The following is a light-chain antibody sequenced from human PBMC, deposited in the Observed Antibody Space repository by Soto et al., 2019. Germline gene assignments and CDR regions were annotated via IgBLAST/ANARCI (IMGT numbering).Light chain of an antibody. CDR3: SSYTSSSTVV. Sequence: QSALTQHASVSGSPGRSITISCTGTSSDVGGYNNVSWYQQHPGKAPKLMIYDVSNRPSGVSNRFSGSKSGNTASLTISGFQAEDEADYYCSSYTSSSTVVFGGGTKLTVL. CDR2: DVS. CDR1: SSDVGGYNN. V-gene: IGLV2-14*01. J-gene: IGLJ2*01.